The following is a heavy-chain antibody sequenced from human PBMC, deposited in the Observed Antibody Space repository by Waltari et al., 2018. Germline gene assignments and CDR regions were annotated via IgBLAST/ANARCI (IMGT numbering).Heavy chain of an antibody. J-gene: IGHJ6*03. Sequence: QVQLVQSGAEVKKPGSSVKVSCKASGGTFSSYAISWVRQAPGQGLEWMGGVIPIFGSANSAQKCQGRVTITADESTSTAYMELSSLRSEDTAVYYCARDVSGRNVVAPRRYYYYYMDVWGKGTTVTVSS. CDR2: VIPIFGSA. CDR3: ARDVSGRNVVAPRRYYYYYMDV. V-gene: IGHV1-69*12. D-gene: IGHD2-21*01. CDR1: GGTFSSYA.